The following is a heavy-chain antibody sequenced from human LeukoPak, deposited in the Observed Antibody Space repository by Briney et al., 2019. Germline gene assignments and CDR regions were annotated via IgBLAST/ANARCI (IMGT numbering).Heavy chain of an antibody. CDR3: ARVRIGYDSSGYNPSNWFDP. Sequence: PSETLSLTCAVYGGSFSGYYWNWIRQPPGKGLEWIGEINHSGSTNYNPSLKSRVIISVDTSKNQFSLKLSSVTAADTAVYYCARVRIGYDSSGYNPSNWFDPWGQGTLVTVSS. CDR1: GGSFSGYY. CDR2: INHSGST. D-gene: IGHD3-22*01. V-gene: IGHV4-34*01. J-gene: IGHJ5*02.